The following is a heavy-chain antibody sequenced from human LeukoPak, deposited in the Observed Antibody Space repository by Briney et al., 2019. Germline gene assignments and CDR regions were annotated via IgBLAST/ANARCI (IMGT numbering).Heavy chain of an antibody. CDR3: ARLIYYDSSGEPQDAFDI. V-gene: IGHV4-61*01. D-gene: IGHD3-22*01. J-gene: IGHJ3*02. CDR2: IYYSGST. Sequence: SETLSLTCTVSGGSVGSGSYYWSWIRQPPGKGLEWIGYIYYSGSTNYNPSLKSRVTISVDTSKNQFSLKLSSVTAADTAVYYCARLIYYDSSGEPQDAFDIWGQGTMVTVSS. CDR1: GGSVGSGSYY.